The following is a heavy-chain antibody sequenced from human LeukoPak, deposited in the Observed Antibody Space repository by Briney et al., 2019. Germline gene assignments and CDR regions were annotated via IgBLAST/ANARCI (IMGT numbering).Heavy chain of an antibody. CDR1: GFTFSSYA. J-gene: IGHJ6*02. Sequence: GGSLRLSCAASGFTFSSYAMSWVRQAPGKGLEWVSAISGSGGSTYYADSVKGRFTIFRDNSKNTLYLQMNSLRAEDTAVYYCAQEGYYYYGMDVWGQGTTVTVSS. CDR3: AQEGYYYYGMDV. CDR2: ISGSGGST. V-gene: IGHV3-23*01.